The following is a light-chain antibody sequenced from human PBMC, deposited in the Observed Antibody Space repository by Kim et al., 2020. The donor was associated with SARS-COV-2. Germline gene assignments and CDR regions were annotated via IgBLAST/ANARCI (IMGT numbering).Light chain of an antibody. CDR2: EVS. CDR1: SSDGGRSNY. CDR3: SSYTSSSTLEVV. Sequence: TAISCTRSSSDGGRSNYVPWYQQHPGKAPKLLIYEVSNRPSGVSSRFSGSKSGNTASLTISGLQAEDEADYYCSSYTSSSTLEVVFGGGTQLTVL. V-gene: IGLV2-14*01. J-gene: IGLJ2*01.